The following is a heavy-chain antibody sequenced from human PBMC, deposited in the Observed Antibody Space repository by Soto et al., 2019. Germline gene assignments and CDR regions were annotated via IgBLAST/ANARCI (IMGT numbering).Heavy chain of an antibody. CDR2: INPATGAA. CDR3: ARGWGVGVAGSAAFDM. CDR1: GYPVTAYY. V-gene: IGHV1-2*02. Sequence: QLHVVQSGAVVKKPGASVTVSCSASGYPVTAYYMHWVRQAPGRGLEWMGGINPATGAAKYKQTFQGRVTITRDTSTTTVFMELSGQTSEVTAVFYSARGWGVGVAGSAAFDMWGQGTLVTVSS. D-gene: IGHD3-3*01. J-gene: IGHJ3*02.